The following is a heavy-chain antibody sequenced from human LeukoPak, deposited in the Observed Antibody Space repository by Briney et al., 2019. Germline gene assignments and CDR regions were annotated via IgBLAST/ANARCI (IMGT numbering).Heavy chain of an antibody. CDR1: GYSFTSYW. D-gene: IGHD6-13*01. CDR2: IYPGDSDT. CDR3: ARRVSSWYYWFDP. V-gene: IGHV5-51*01. J-gene: IGHJ5*02. Sequence: GESLKISCKGSGYSFTSYWIGWVRQMPGKGLEWMGVIYPGDSDTRYSPSFQGQVTISADKSISTAYLQWSSLKASDTAMYYCARRVSSWYYWFDPWGQGTLVTVSS.